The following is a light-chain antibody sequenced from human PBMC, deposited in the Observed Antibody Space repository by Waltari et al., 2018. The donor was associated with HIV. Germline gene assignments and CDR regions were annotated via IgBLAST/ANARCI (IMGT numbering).Light chain of an antibody. CDR3: GTWDSSLSAV. J-gene: IGLJ3*02. CDR2: DNN. CDR1: SSNIGSHS. Sequence: QSVLTQPPSVSAAPGQTVTISCSGSSSNIGSHSVSWYQQLPGTAPKRLIYDNNKRPSGMPDRFSGSKSGTSATVGITGLQTGDEADYYCGTWDSSLSAVFGGGTKLTVL. V-gene: IGLV1-51*01.